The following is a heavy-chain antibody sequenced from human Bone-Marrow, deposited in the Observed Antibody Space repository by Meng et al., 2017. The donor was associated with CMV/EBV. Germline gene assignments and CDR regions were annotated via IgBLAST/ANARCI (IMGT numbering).Heavy chain of an antibody. J-gene: IGHJ6*01. D-gene: IGHD2-2*01. V-gene: IGHV3-30*02. CDR3: AKPPAIYCSSTSCRGNYYGMDV. Sequence: GGSLRLSCAASGFTFSSYGMHWVRQAPGKGLEWVAFIRYDGSNEYYEDSVKGRITISRDNSKNTLYLQMNSLRAEDTAVYYCAKPPAIYCSSTSCRGNYYGMDVWGQGTTVTVSS. CDR2: IRYDGSNE. CDR1: GFTFSSYG.